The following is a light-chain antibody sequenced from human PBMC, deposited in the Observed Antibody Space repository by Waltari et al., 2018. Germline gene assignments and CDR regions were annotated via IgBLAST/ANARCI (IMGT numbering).Light chain of an antibody. CDR1: QSISTW. V-gene: IGKV1-5*03. CDR3: QQYKTYWT. J-gene: IGKJ1*01. CDR2: KAS. Sequence: DIQMTQSPSTLSASVGDRVTITCRASQSISTWLAWYQQKPGKAPNLLIYKASTLESGVPSRFSGGGSGTEFTLTISSLQPDDFATYYCQQYKTYWTFGQGTKVEIK.